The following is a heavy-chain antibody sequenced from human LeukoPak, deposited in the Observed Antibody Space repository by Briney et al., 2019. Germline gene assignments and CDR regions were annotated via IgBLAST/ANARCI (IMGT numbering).Heavy chain of an antibody. D-gene: IGHD4-17*01. CDR1: GGSISSYY. CDR3: ARLSTTSNYYYGMDV. V-gene: IGHV4-4*07. J-gene: IGHJ6*02. Sequence: PSETLSLTCTVSGGSISSYYWSWIRQPAGKGLEWIGRIYTSGSTNYNPSLKSRVTISVDTSKNQFSLKLSSVTAADTAVYYCARLSTTSNYYYGMDVWGQGTTVTVSS. CDR2: IYTSGST.